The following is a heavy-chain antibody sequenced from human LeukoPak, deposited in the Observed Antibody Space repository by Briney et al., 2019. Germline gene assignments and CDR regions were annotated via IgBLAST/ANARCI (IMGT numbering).Heavy chain of an antibody. D-gene: IGHD1-14*01. CDR1: GGTFSSYA. J-gene: IGHJ3*02. V-gene: IGHV1-69*05. Sequence: ASVKVSCKASGGTFSSYATSWVRQAPGQGLEWMGGIIPIFGTANYAQKFQGRVTITTDESTSTAYMELSSLRSEDTAVYYCARALILPGGPGPDAFDIWGQGTMVTVSS. CDR3: ARALILPGGPGPDAFDI. CDR2: IIPIFGTA.